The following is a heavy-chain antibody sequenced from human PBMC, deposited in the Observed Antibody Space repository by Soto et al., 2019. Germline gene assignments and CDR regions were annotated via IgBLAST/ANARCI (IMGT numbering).Heavy chain of an antibody. Sequence: ASVKVSCQVSGYTLTEFSMHWVRQAPGKGLEWVGGFDPEDGETIYAQKFQGRVTMTEDTSTDTAYMELSSLRYEDTAVYYCATDDVLLWFGELSHRGQGTLVTVSS. CDR3: ATDDVLLWFGELSH. CDR2: FDPEDGET. D-gene: IGHD3-10*01. V-gene: IGHV1-24*01. CDR1: GYTLTEFS. J-gene: IGHJ4*02.